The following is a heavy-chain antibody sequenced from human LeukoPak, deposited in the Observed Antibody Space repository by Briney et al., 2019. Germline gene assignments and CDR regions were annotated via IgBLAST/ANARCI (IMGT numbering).Heavy chain of an antibody. V-gene: IGHV3-74*01. Sequence: GRSLRLSCAASGFTFRSYGMHWVRQAPGKGLVWVARINSDGNIISYADSVKGRFTISRDNAKNTLYLQMSSLRAEDTAVYYCATYLTLDSTWGQGTLVSVSS. CDR3: ATYLTLDST. CDR2: INSDGNII. J-gene: IGHJ5*02. CDR1: GFTFRSYG. D-gene: IGHD6-13*01.